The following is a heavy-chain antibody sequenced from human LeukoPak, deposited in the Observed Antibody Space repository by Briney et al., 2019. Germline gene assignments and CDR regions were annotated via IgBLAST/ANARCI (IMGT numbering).Heavy chain of an antibody. CDR1: GYTFTSYG. J-gene: IGHJ6*03. CDR3: AKALRGAYYYYYYMDV. CDR2: ISAYKGNT. V-gene: IGHV1-18*01. Sequence: GASVKVSCKASGYTFTSYGISWVRQAPGQGLEWMGWISAYKGNTNYAQKLQGRVTMTTDTSTSTAYMELRSLRSDDTAVYYCAKALRGAYYYYYYMDVWGKGTTVTISS. D-gene: IGHD3-10*01.